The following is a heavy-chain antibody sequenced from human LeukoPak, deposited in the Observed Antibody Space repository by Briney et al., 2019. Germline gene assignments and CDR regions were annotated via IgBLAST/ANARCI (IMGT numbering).Heavy chain of an antibody. D-gene: IGHD5-24*01. CDR3: ARGLRDGYRS. V-gene: IGHV4-34*01. CDR1: GGSFSGYY. J-gene: IGHJ4*02. Sequence: SETLSLTCAVYGGSFSGYYWSWIRQPPGKGLEWIGEIHHSRSTNYNPSLKSRVTISVDMSKNQFSLKLSSVTAADTAVYYCARGLRDGYRSWGQGTLVTVSS. CDR2: IHHSRST.